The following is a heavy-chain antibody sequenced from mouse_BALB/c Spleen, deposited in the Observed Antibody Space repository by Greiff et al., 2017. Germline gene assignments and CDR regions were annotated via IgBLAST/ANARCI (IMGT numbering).Heavy chain of an antibody. J-gene: IGHJ4*01. CDR3: ARDHYGYDYYAMDY. D-gene: IGHD1-2*01. CDR1: GFTFSDYY. V-gene: IGHV5-4*02. CDR2: ISDGGSYT. Sequence: EVQGVESGGGLVKPGGSLKLSCAASGFTFSDYYMYWVRQTPEKRLEWVAIISDGGSYTYYPDSVKGRFTISRDNAKNNLYLQMSSLKSEDTAMYYCARDHYGYDYYAMDYWGQGTSVTVSS.